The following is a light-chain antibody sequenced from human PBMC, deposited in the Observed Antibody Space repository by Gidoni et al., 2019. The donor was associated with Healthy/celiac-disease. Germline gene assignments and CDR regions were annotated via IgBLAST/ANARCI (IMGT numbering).Light chain of an antibody. V-gene: IGLV1-47*01. Sequence: QSVLTQPPSESGNPGQRVTISCSGSSSNIGSNYVYWYQQLPGTAPKLLIYRNNQRPSGVPDRFSGSKSGTSASLAISGLRSEDEADYYCAAWDDSLSGGVFGGGTKLTVL. CDR1: SSNIGSNY. J-gene: IGLJ3*02. CDR3: AAWDDSLSGGV. CDR2: RNN.